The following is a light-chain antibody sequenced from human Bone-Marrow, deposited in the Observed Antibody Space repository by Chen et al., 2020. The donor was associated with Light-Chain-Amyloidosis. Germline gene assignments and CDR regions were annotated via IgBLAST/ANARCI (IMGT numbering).Light chain of an antibody. J-gene: IGKJ2*01. CDR2: DSS. V-gene: IGKV1-5*01. CDR1: QSISSW. Sequence: DLHMTQSPSTLPASVGDTVTITCRASQSISSWLAWYQQKPGKAPKLLIYDSSSLESGVPSRFSGSGSGTEFTLTISSLQPDDFATYYCQQYKSYPPMYTFGQGTKLEIK. CDR3: QQYKSYPPMYT.